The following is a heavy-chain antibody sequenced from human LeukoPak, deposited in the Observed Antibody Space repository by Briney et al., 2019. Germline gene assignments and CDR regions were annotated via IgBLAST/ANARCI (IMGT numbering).Heavy chain of an antibody. CDR3: AKAPVYYYDSSGYYSPSWFFDY. CDR1: GFTFSSYA. J-gene: IGHJ4*02. V-gene: IGHV3-23*01. CDR2: ISGSGGST. Sequence: PGGSLRLSCAASGFTFSSYAMSWVRQAPGKGLEWVSAISGSGGSTYYADSVKGRFTISRDNSKNTLYLQMNSLRAEDTAVYYCAKAPVYYYDSSGYYSPSWFFDYWGQGTLVTVSS. D-gene: IGHD3-22*01.